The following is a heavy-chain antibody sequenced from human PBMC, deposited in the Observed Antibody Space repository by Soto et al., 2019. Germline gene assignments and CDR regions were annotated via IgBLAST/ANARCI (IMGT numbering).Heavy chain of an antibody. Sequence: VQLLESGGDLVQPGGSLRLSCAASGFTFRSYTMSWVRQAPGKGLEWVSSIIGGNGDTCSADSVTGRFTISRDISKSTLYLQMNGLRVEDTAIYYCAKDKEPDGAWDIDYWGHGTLVTVSS. V-gene: IGHV3-23*01. CDR1: GFTFRSYT. J-gene: IGHJ4*01. D-gene: IGHD4-17*01. CDR3: AKDKEPDGAWDIDY. CDR2: IIGGNGDT.